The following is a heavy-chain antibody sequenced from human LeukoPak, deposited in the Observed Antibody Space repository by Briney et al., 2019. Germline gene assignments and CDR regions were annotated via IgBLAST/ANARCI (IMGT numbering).Heavy chain of an antibody. CDR2: ISGSGGST. Sequence: GGSLRLSCAASGFTFSSYAMSWVRQAPGKGREWVSAISGSGGSTYYADSVKGRFTISRDNSKNTLYLQMNSLRAEDTAVYYCAKDSLSQYCSSTSCRFDYWGQGTLVTVSS. V-gene: IGHV3-23*01. D-gene: IGHD2-2*01. CDR3: AKDSLSQYCSSTSCRFDY. J-gene: IGHJ4*02. CDR1: GFTFSSYA.